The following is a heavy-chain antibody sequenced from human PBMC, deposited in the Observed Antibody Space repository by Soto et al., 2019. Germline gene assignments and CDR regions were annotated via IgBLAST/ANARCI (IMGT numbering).Heavy chain of an antibody. CDR1: GFTFGGHA. Sequence: QVQLVESGGGMAQPGRSLRLSCAASGFTFGGHALHWVRQAPGKGLDWVAVISYDGTKKSYADSVKGRFTISRDTSKSTLHLQMNRPRPEDTAVYYCARDRHGETTALFDVWGQGALVTVSS. J-gene: IGHJ4*02. CDR2: ISYDGTKK. D-gene: IGHD4-17*01. V-gene: IGHV3-30-3*01. CDR3: ARDRHGETTALFDV.